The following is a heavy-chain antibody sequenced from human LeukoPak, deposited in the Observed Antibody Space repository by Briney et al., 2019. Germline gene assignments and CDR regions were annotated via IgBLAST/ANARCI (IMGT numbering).Heavy chain of an antibody. Sequence: SETLSLTCAVYGGSFSGYYWGWIRQPPGKGLEWIGSIYHSGSTYYNPSLKSRVTISVDTSKNQFSLKLSSVTAADTAVYYCARVQLVADAFDIWGQGTMVTVPS. D-gene: IGHD5-12*01. CDR2: IYHSGST. J-gene: IGHJ3*02. CDR3: ARVQLVADAFDI. V-gene: IGHV4-38-2*01. CDR1: GGSFSGYY.